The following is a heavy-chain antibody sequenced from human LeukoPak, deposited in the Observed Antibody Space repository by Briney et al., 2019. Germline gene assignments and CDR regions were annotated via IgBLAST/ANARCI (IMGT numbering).Heavy chain of an antibody. D-gene: IGHD4-17*01. Sequence: GGSLGLSCAASGFTFSSYSMNWVRQAPGKGLEWVSYISSRSDTIYYTDSVKGRFTISRDNAKNSLYLQMNSLRAEDTAVYYCAKGSRATTVTYYFDYWGQGTLVTVSS. V-gene: IGHV3-48*04. CDR1: GFTFSSYS. CDR3: AKGSRATTVTYYFDY. J-gene: IGHJ4*02. CDR2: ISSRSDTI.